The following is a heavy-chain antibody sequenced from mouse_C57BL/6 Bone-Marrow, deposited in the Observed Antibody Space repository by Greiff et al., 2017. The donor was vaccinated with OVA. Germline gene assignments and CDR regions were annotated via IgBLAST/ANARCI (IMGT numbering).Heavy chain of an antibody. Sequence: EVQRVESGGDLVKPGGSLKLSCAASGFTFSSYGMSWVRQTPDKRLEWVATISSGGSYTYYPDSVKGRFTISRDNAKTTLYLQMSSLKSEDTAMYYCARTGGGYGYDPWGQGTLVTVSA. D-gene: IGHD2-2*01. CDR2: ISSGGSYT. CDR3: ARTGGGYGYDP. CDR1: GFTFSSYG. J-gene: IGHJ3*01. V-gene: IGHV5-6*01.